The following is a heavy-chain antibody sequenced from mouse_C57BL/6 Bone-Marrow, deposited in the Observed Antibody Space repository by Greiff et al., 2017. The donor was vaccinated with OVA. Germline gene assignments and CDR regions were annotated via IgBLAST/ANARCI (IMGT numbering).Heavy chain of an antibody. Sequence: VKLQQPGAELVMPGASVKLSCKASGYTFTSYWMHWVKQRPGQGLEWIGEIDPSDSYTNYNQKFKGKSTLTVDKSSSTAYMQLSSLTSEDSAVYYCARDYYDYSYWYFDVWGTGTTVTVSS. V-gene: IGHV1-69*01. J-gene: IGHJ1*03. D-gene: IGHD2-4*01. CDR2: IDPSDSYT. CDR1: GYTFTSYW. CDR3: ARDYYDYSYWYFDV.